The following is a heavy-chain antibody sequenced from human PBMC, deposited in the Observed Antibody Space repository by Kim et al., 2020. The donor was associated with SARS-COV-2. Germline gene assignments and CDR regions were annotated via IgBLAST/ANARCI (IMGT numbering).Heavy chain of an antibody. Sequence: GGSLRLSCAASGFTFDDYAMHWVRQAPGKGLEWVSLISGDGGITYYADSVKGRFTISRDNSKNSLYLQMNSLRTEDTALYYCAKDIGYFDWLGLDYWGQGTLVTVSS. V-gene: IGHV3-43*02. D-gene: IGHD3-9*01. CDR1: GFTFDDYA. CDR2: ISGDGGIT. CDR3: AKDIGYFDWLGLDY. J-gene: IGHJ4*02.